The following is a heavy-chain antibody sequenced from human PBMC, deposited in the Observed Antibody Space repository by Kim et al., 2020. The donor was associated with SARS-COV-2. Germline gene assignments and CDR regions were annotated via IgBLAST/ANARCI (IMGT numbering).Heavy chain of an antibody. CDR3: AKDQGIAAAGYGMDV. V-gene: IGHV3-23*01. CDR2: ISGSGGST. D-gene: IGHD6-13*01. Sequence: GGSLRLSCAASGFTFSSYAMSWVRQAPGKGLEWVSAISGSGGSTYYADSVKGRLTISRDNSKNTLYLQMNSLRAEDTAVYYCAKDQGIAAAGYGMDVWGQGTTVTVSS. CDR1: GFTFSSYA. J-gene: IGHJ6*02.